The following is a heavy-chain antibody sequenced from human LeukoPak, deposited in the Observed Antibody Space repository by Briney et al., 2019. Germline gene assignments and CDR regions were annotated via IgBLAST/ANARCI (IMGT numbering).Heavy chain of an antibody. Sequence: GGSLRLSCAASGFTFRSYWMHWVRQAPGKGLVWVSRINSDGSTTTYADSVKGRFTISRDNAKNTLYLQMNSLRVEDTAVYYCARDRRDDFWSPHFDYWGQGTLVTVSS. D-gene: IGHD3-3*01. CDR1: GFTFRSYW. V-gene: IGHV3-74*01. CDR3: ARDRRDDFWSPHFDY. CDR2: INSDGSTT. J-gene: IGHJ4*02.